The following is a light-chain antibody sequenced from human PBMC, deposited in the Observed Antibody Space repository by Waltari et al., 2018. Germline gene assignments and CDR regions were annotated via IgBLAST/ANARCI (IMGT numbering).Light chain of an antibody. V-gene: IGKV1-5*03. CDR1: QSTSSW. CDR2: KES. Sequence: DIQMTQSPTMLSASVGDRVSITCRASQSTSSWLAWYQQKPGKAPKVLIYKESSLESGVPSRFSGSGSGTEFTLTISSLQPDDSATYYCQQYNRYPYTFGQGTKLEIK. CDR3: QQYNRYPYT. J-gene: IGKJ2*01.